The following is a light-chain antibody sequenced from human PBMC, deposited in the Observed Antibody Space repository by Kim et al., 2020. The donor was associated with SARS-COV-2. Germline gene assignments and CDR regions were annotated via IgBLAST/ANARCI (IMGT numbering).Light chain of an antibody. V-gene: IGLV3-21*04. CDR3: QVWDSSSDHRV. J-gene: IGLJ3*02. CDR1: NIGSKS. CDR2: YDS. Sequence: APGKTARITCGGKNIGSKSVHWYQQKPGQAPVLVIYYDSDRPSGIPERFSGSNSGNTATLTISRVEAGDEADYYCQVWDSSSDHRVFGGGTQPTVL.